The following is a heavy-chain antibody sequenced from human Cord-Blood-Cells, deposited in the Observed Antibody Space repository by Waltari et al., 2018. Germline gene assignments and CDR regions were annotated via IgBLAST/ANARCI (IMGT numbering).Heavy chain of an antibody. CDR2: INHSGST. CDR1: GGSFSGSY. Sequence: QVQLQQWGAGLLKPSETLSLTCAVAGGSFSGSYWSWIRQPPGKGLEWIGEINHSGSTNYNPSLKSRVTISVDTSKNQFSLKLSSVTAADTAVYYCARGVAVAGIFDYWGQGTLVTVSS. V-gene: IGHV4-34*01. J-gene: IGHJ4*02. D-gene: IGHD6-19*01. CDR3: ARGVAVAGIFDY.